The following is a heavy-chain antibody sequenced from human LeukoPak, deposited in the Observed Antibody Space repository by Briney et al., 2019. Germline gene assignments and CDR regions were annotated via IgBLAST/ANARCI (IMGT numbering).Heavy chain of an antibody. CDR2: ISYDGGNK. V-gene: IGHV3-30-3*01. D-gene: IGHD3-10*01. J-gene: IGHJ6*02. CDR1: GFTFSTYA. Sequence: GGSLRLSCAASGFTFSTYAMHWVRQAPGKGLEWVALISYDGGNKYYADSVKGRFTISRDNSKNTLYLQMNSLRTEDTAVYYCASLIKAPPVGMDVWGQGTTVTVSS. CDR3: ASLIKAPPVGMDV.